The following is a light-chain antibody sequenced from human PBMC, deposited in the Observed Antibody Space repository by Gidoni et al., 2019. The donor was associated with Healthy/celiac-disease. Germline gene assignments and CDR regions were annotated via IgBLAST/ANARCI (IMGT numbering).Light chain of an antibody. Sequence: IVITQSPASLAVSLGERATINCKYSQSFLYSSNNKNYLAWYQQKPGQPPKLLIYWASTRESGVPDRFSGSGSGKDFTLTISSLQAEDVAVYYCKQYYSTPPYTFGQGTKLEIK. V-gene: IGKV4-1*01. CDR1: QSFLYSSNNKNY. CDR2: WAS. J-gene: IGKJ2*01. CDR3: KQYYSTPPYT.